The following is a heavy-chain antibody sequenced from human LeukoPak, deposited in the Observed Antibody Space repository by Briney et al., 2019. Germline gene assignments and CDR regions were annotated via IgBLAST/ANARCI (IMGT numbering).Heavy chain of an antibody. V-gene: IGHV4-59*04. Sequence: PSETLSLTCTVSGGSISSYYWSWIRQPPGKGLEWIGYIYYSGSTYYNPSLKSRVTVSVDTSKNQFSLKLSSVTAADTAVYYCVRGSTLRHYQYWGQGTLVTVSS. J-gene: IGHJ4*02. CDR1: GGSISSYY. D-gene: IGHD3-16*01. CDR3: VRGSTLRHYQY. CDR2: IYYSGST.